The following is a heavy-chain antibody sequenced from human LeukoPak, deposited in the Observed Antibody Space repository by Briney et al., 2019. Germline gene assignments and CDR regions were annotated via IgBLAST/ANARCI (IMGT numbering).Heavy chain of an antibody. CDR3: ARRPLVVPFDY. J-gene: IGHJ4*02. D-gene: IGHD6-6*01. V-gene: IGHV4-39*01. CDR1: GGSISSSSYY. Sequence: SETLSLTCTVSGGSISSSSYYWGWIRQPPGKGLEWIGSIYYSGSTYYNPSLKSRVTISVDTSKNQFSLKLSSVTAADTAVYYCARRPLVVPFDYWAREPWSPSPQ. CDR2: IYYSGST.